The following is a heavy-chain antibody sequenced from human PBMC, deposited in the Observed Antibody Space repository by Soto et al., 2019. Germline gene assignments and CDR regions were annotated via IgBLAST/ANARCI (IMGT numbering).Heavy chain of an antibody. CDR1: GFTFSDYY. D-gene: IGHD4-17*01. CDR2: ISSSGSTI. Sequence: GGSLRLSCAASGFTFSDYYMSWIRQAPGKGLEWVSYISSSGSTIYYADSVKGRFTISRDNAKNSLYLQMNSLRAEDTAVYYCARDVATVTSPSFDYWGQGTLVTVSS. CDR3: ARDVATVTSPSFDY. J-gene: IGHJ4*02. V-gene: IGHV3-11*01.